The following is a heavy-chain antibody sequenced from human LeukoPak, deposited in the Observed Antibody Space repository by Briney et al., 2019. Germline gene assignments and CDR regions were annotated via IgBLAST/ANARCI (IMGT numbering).Heavy chain of an antibody. V-gene: IGHV1-18*01. CDR2: ISAYNGNT. CDR3: ARTPPVYGDYIPVDY. Sequence: GASVKVSCKASGYTFTSYGISWVRQAPGQGLEWMGWISAYNGNTNYAQKLQGRVTMTTDTSTTTAYMELRSLRSDDTAVYYCARTPPVYGDYIPVDYWGQGTLVTVSS. J-gene: IGHJ4*02. CDR1: GYTFTSYG. D-gene: IGHD4-17*01.